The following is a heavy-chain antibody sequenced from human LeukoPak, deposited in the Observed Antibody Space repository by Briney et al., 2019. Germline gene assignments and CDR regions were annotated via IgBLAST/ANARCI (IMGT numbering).Heavy chain of an antibody. CDR2: IVVGTGKK. V-gene: IGHV1-58*02. CDR3: AAGVGYTYGLSLGATALISDI. J-gene: IGHJ3*02. Sequence: ASVKVSCKASGFTFSGCAMQWLRQARGQRLEWIGWIVVGTGKKDYAQRFQERVTITTDMTTSTAYMELSSLRSEDTAVYYCAAGVGYTYGLSLGATALISDIWGQGTKVTVSA. CDR1: GFTFSGCA. D-gene: IGHD5-18*01.